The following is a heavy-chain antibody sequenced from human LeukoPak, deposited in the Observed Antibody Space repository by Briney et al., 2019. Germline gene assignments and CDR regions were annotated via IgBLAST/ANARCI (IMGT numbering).Heavy chain of an antibody. V-gene: IGHV4-59*01. CDR3: ARILGYCSGGSCYDSRFGP. J-gene: IGHJ5*02. D-gene: IGHD2-15*01. Sequence: SETLSLTCTVSGGSISSYYWSWIRPPPGKGLEWIAYIYYSGSTNYNPSLKSRVTISMDTSKNQFSLKLSSVTAADTAVCYCARILGYCSGGSCYDSRFGPWGQGTLVTVSS. CDR1: GGSISSYY. CDR2: IYYSGST.